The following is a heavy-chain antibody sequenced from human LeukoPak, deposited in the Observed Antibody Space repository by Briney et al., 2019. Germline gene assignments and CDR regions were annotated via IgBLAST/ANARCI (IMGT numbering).Heavy chain of an antibody. CDR3: ARENCSGGSRYLFHRAGLKWFDP. V-gene: IGHV1-18*01. D-gene: IGHD2-15*01. Sequence: GASVKVSCKASGYTFTSYGISWVRQATGQGLEWTGWISAYNGNTNYAQKLQGRVTMTTDTSTSTAYMELRSLRSDDTAVYYCARENCSGGSRYLFHRAGLKWFDPWGQGTLVTVS. CDR2: ISAYNGNT. CDR1: GYTFTSYG. J-gene: IGHJ5*02.